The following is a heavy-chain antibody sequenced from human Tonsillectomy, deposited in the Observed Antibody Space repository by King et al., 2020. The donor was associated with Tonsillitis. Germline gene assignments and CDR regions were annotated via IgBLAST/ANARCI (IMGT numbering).Heavy chain of an antibody. Sequence: VQLVESGGGLVQPGGSLRITCEASGFTVSSNYMSWVRQAPGKGLEWVSVIFSGGSTYYADSVKGRFTISRHNSKNTLYLEMNSLRTEDTAVYYCARESAAIRNYYSYIDVWGKGTTVTVSS. V-gene: IGHV3-53*04. CDR3: ARESAAIRNYYSYIDV. J-gene: IGHJ6*03. CDR2: IFSGGST. D-gene: IGHD2-21*02. CDR1: GFTVSSNY.